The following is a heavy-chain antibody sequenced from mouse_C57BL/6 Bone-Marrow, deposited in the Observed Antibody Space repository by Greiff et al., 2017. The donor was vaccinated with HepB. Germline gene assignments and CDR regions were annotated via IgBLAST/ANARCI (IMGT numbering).Heavy chain of an antibody. Sequence: EVQLQESGPGLVKPSQSLSLTCSVTGYSITSGYYWNWIRQFPGNKLEWMGYISYDGSNNYNPSLKNRISITRDTSKNQFFLKLNSVTTEDTATYYCARERSYDYDGYFDVWGTGTTVTVSS. CDR3: ARERSYDYDGYFDV. CDR1: GYSITSGYY. D-gene: IGHD2-4*01. V-gene: IGHV3-6*01. CDR2: ISYDGSN. J-gene: IGHJ1*03.